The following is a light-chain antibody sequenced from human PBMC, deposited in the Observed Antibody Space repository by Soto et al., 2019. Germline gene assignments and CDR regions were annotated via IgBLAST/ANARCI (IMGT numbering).Light chain of an antibody. Sequence: IPLTQSPSSLSASVGDRVTITCRASQGISSYLAWYQQKPGKAPKLLIHAASTLQSGVPSRFSGSGSVTDFTLTISSLQPEDVATYYCQQLNSDPFTFGQGTRLEIK. V-gene: IGKV1-9*01. CDR1: QGISSY. CDR2: AAS. J-gene: IGKJ5*01. CDR3: QQLNSDPFT.